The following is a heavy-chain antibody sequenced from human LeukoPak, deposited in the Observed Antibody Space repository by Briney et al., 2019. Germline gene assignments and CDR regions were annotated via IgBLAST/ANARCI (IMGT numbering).Heavy chain of an antibody. CDR2: SYPGDSDT. J-gene: IGHJ3*02. Sequence: GESLKISWRGSEYSFINYWIGWVRQMPGKGLEWMAISYPGDSDTRYDPSFKGQVTISADKSIHTAYLQWSSLKASDTAMYYCARLSGSYYSAFDIWGQGTMVTVSS. CDR1: EYSFINYW. CDR3: ARLSGSYYSAFDI. D-gene: IGHD1-26*01. V-gene: IGHV5-51*01.